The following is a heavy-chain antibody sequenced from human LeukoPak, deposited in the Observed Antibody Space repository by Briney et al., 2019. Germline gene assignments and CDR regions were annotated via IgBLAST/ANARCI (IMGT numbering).Heavy chain of an antibody. CDR1: GGSISSYY. CDR2: IYYSGST. V-gene: IGHV4-59*01. D-gene: IGHD2-15*01. CDR3: ARSANVVYYFDY. Sequence: SETLSLTCTVSGGSISSYYWSWIRQPPGKGLEWIGYIYYSGSTNYNPSLKSRVTISVDTSKNQFSLKLSSVTAADTAGYYCARSANVVYYFDYWGQGTLVTVSS. J-gene: IGHJ4*02.